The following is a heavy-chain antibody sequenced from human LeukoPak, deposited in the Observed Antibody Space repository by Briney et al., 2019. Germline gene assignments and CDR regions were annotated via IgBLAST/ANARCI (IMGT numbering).Heavy chain of an antibody. CDR3: ARDPAMVRGVKYYFDY. Sequence: GGSLRLSCAASGFTFSNYAMHWVRQAPGKGLEWVAVISYDGSNKYYADSVKGRFTISRDNSKNTLYLQMNNLRVEDTAVYYCARDPAMVRGVKYYFDYWGQGTLVTVSP. D-gene: IGHD3-10*01. CDR2: ISYDGSNK. V-gene: IGHV3-30-3*01. J-gene: IGHJ4*02. CDR1: GFTFSNYA.